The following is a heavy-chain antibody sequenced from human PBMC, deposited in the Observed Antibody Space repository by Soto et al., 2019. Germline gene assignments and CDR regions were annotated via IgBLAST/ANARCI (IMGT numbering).Heavy chain of an antibody. CDR2: IYYSGST. Sequence: SETLSLTCTVSGGSISSYYWSWIRQPPGKGLEWIGYIYYSGSTNYNPSLKSRVTISVDTSKNQFSLKLSSVTAADTAVYYCARAEEGATTQYYFDYWGQGTLVTVSS. V-gene: IGHV4-59*01. CDR1: GGSISSYY. D-gene: IGHD1-26*01. CDR3: ARAEEGATTQYYFDY. J-gene: IGHJ4*02.